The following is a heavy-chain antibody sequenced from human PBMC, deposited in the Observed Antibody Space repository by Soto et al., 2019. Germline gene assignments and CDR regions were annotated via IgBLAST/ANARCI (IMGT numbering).Heavy chain of an antibody. D-gene: IGHD6-6*01. CDR2: IYYSGST. CDR3: ASCNEYSTSFYYYYMDV. J-gene: IGHJ6*03. V-gene: IGHV4-61*01. CDR1: GGSVSSGSYY. Sequence: PSETLSLTCTVSGGSVSSGSYYWIWIRQPPGKGLEWIGYIYYSGSTNYNPSLKSRVTISVDTSKNQFSLKLSSVTAADTAVYYCASCNEYSTSFYYYYMDVWGKGTTVTVSS.